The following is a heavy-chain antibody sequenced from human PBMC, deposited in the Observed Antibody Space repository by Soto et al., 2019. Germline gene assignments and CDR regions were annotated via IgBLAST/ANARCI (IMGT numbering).Heavy chain of an antibody. CDR2: IYYSGST. CDR3: ARVPLLGYCSGGSCSTYYYYYGMDV. V-gene: IGHV4-59*01. D-gene: IGHD2-15*01. CDR1: GGSISSYY. Sequence: TSETPSLTCTVSGGSISSYYWSWIRQPPGKGLEWIGYIYYSGSTNYNPSLKSRVTISVDTSKNQFSLKLSSVTAADTAVYYCARVPLLGYCSGGSCSTYYYYYGMDVWGQGTTVTVSS. J-gene: IGHJ6*02.